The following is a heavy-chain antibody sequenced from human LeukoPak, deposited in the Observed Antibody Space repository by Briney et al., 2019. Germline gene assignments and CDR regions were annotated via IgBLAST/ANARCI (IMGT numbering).Heavy chain of an antibody. CDR2: ISAYNGNT. CDR1: GYTFTSYG. D-gene: IGHD3-3*01. CDR3: AKVLRFVEEGGWFDP. V-gene: IGHV1-18*01. Sequence: ASVKVSCKASGYTFTSYGISWVRQAPGQGLEWMGWISAYNGNTNYVQKLQGRVTMTTDTSTSTAYMELRSLRSDDTAVYYCAKVLRFVEEGGWFDPWGQGTLVTVSS. J-gene: IGHJ5*02.